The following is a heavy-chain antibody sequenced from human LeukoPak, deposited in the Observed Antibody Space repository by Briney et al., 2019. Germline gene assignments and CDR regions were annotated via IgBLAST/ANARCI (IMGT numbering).Heavy chain of an antibody. CDR3: ASWLCSGGSCYGYYGMDV. Sequence: GASVEVSCKASGYTFTSYGISWVRQAPGQGLEWMGWISAYNGNTNYAQKLQGRVTMTTDTSTSTAYMELRSLRSDDTAVYYCASWLCSGGSCYGYYGMDVWGQGTTVTVSS. CDR1: GYTFTSYG. V-gene: IGHV1-18*01. CDR2: ISAYNGNT. J-gene: IGHJ6*02. D-gene: IGHD2-15*01.